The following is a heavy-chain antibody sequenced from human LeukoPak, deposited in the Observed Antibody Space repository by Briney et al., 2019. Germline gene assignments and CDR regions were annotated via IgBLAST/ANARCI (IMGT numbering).Heavy chain of an antibody. V-gene: IGHV4-34*01. D-gene: IGHD2-2*01. CDR1: GGSFSGYY. J-gene: IGHJ5*02. CDR3: ATHCSSTSCYGRFDP. CDR2: INHSGST. Sequence: RASETLSLTCAVYGGSFSGYYWSWIRQPPGKGLEWIGEINHSGSTNYNPSLKSRVTISVDTSKNQFSLKLSSVTAADTAVYYCATHCSSTSCYGRFDPWGQGTLVTVSS.